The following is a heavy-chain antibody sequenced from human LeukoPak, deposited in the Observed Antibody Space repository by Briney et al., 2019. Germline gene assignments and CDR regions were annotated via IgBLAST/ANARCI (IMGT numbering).Heavy chain of an antibody. Sequence: GGSLRLSCAASGFTFSSYDVHWVRQATGKGLEWVSAIGTAGDTYYPGSVKGRFTISRENAKNSLYLQMNSLRAEDTAVYYCARVLGGDGYNYDYWGQGTLVTVSS. V-gene: IGHV3-13*01. J-gene: IGHJ4*02. CDR3: ARVLGGDGYNYDY. CDR2: IGTAGDT. CDR1: GFTFSSYD. D-gene: IGHD5-24*01.